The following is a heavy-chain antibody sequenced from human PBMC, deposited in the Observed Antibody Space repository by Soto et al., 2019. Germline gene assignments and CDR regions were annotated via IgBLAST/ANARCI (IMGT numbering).Heavy chain of an antibody. CDR3: ARCPDYYYYYYMDV. Sequence: GGSLRLSCAASGFTFSDYYMSWIRQAPGKGLEWVSYISSSGSTIYYADSVKGRFTISRDNAKNSLYLQMNSLRAEDTAVYYCARCPDYYYYYYMDVWGKGTTVTVSS. CDR1: GFTFSDYY. J-gene: IGHJ6*03. CDR2: ISSSGSTI. V-gene: IGHV3-11*01.